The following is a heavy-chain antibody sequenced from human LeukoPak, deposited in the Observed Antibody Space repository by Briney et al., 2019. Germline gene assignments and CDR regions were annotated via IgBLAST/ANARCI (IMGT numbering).Heavy chain of an antibody. Sequence: GGSLRLSCAASGFTFSSYGMHWVRQAPGKGLEWVAFIRYDGSNKYYADSVKGRFTISRDNSKNTLYLQMSSLRAEDTAVYYCAKVRDFWSGYPYYFDYWGQGTLVTVSS. CDR3: AKVRDFWSGYPYYFDY. D-gene: IGHD3-3*01. J-gene: IGHJ4*02. CDR2: IRYDGSNK. CDR1: GFTFSSYG. V-gene: IGHV3-30*02.